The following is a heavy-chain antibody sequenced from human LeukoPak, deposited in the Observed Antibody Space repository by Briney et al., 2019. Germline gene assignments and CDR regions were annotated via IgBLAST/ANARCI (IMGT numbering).Heavy chain of an antibody. CDR3: ARVRFGYCSGGSCAYYFDY. V-gene: IGHV1-18*01. CDR1: GYTFTNYG. D-gene: IGHD2-15*01. Sequence: ASVKVSCKASGYTFTNYGISWVRQAPGQGLEWMGWISAYNGNTNYAQKLQGRVTMTTDTSTSTAYMELRSLRSDDTAVYYCARVRFGYCSGGSCAYYFDYWGQGTLVTVSS. CDR2: ISAYNGNT. J-gene: IGHJ4*02.